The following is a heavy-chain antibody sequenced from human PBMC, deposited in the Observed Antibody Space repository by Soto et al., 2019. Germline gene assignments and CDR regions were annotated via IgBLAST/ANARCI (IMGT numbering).Heavy chain of an antibody. CDR1: GFTFSDHY. D-gene: IGHD3-9*01. J-gene: IGHJ4*02. Sequence: EVQLVESGGGLVQPGGSLRLSCAASGFTFSDHYMDWVRQAPGKGLEWVGRTRNKANSYTTEYAASVKGRFTISRDDSKNSLYLQMNSLKTEDTAVYYCARVGYDILPGYGTGCDYWGQGTLVTVSS. V-gene: IGHV3-72*01. CDR3: ARVGYDILPGYGTGCDY. CDR2: TRNKANSYTT.